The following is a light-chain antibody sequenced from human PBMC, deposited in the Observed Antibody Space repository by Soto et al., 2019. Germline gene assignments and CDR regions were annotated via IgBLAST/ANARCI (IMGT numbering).Light chain of an antibody. CDR3: QQYNTYSLT. Sequence: DIQMTQSPSTLSASVGDRVTITCRASQSISSWLAWYQQKPGKAPKLLIYKASSLESGVPSRFSGRGSGTELTLTISSLQPDDFATYYCQQYNTYSLTFGQGTKVEIK. V-gene: IGKV1-5*03. J-gene: IGKJ1*01. CDR1: QSISSW. CDR2: KAS.